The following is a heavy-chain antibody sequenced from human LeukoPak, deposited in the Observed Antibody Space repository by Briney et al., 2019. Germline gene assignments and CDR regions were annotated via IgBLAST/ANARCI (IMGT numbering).Heavy chain of an antibody. CDR1: GGSISSSSYY. CDR2: IYYSGST. V-gene: IGHV4-39*07. J-gene: IGHJ3*02. CDR3: ARDPWRELQHDAFDI. D-gene: IGHD1-26*01. Sequence: SETLSLTCTVSGGSISSSSYYWGWIRQPPGKGLEWIGSIYYSGSTYYNPSLKSRVTISVDTSKNQFSLKLSSATAADTAVYYCARDPWRELQHDAFDIWGQGTMVTVSS.